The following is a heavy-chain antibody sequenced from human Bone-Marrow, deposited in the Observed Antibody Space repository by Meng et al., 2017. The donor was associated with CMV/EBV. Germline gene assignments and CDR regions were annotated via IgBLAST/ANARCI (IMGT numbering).Heavy chain of an antibody. D-gene: IGHD3-22*01. V-gene: IGHV1-8*03. CDR2: MNPNSGNT. J-gene: IGHJ6*02. CDR3: VRGVYSSPNYYGMDV. CDR1: GYTFTSYD. Sequence: ASVKVSCKASGYTFTSYDINWVRQATGQGLEWMGWMNPNSGNTGYAQKFQGRVTITRNTSISTAYMELSSLRAEDTAVYYCVRGVYSSPNYYGMDVWGQGTTVTVSS.